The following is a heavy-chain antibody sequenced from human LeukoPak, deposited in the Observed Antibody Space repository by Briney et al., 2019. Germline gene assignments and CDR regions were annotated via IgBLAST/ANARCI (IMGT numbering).Heavy chain of an antibody. D-gene: IGHD2-2*01. J-gene: IGHJ4*02. CDR1: GGSISSGGYS. CDR2: IYHSGST. Sequence: SQTLSLTCAVSGGSISSGGYSWSWIRQPPGKGLEWIGYIYHSGSTYYNPSLKSRVTISVDTSKNQFSLKLSSVTAADTAVYYCARWGRGGYCSSTSCSLYYFDYWGQGTLVTVSS. CDR3: ARWGRGGYCSSTSCSLYYFDY. V-gene: IGHV4-30-2*02.